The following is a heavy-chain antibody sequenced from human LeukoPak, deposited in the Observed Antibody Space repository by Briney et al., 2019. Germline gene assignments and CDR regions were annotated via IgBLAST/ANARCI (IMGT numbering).Heavy chain of an antibody. J-gene: IGHJ3*02. Sequence: GRSLRLSCAASGFTFSSYAMSWVRQAPGKGLEWVSAISGSGGSTYYADSVKGRFTISRDNSKNTLYLQMNSLRAEDTAVYYCAKPESPEIDAFDIWGQGTMVTVSS. CDR2: ISGSGGST. CDR3: AKPESPEIDAFDI. D-gene: IGHD1-14*01. CDR1: GFTFSSYA. V-gene: IGHV3-23*01.